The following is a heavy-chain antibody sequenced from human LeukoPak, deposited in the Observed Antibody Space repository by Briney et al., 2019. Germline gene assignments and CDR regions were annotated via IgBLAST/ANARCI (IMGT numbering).Heavy chain of an antibody. Sequence: ASVKVSCKASGYTFTSYAMNWVRQAPGQGLEWMGWINTNTGNPTYAQGFTGRFVFSLDTSVSTAYLQISSLKAEDTAVYYCARDPVVVVPAAMSGGFDYWGQGTLVTVSS. V-gene: IGHV7-4-1*02. J-gene: IGHJ4*02. D-gene: IGHD2-2*01. CDR2: INTNTGNP. CDR1: GYTFTSYA. CDR3: ARDPVVVVPAAMSGGFDY.